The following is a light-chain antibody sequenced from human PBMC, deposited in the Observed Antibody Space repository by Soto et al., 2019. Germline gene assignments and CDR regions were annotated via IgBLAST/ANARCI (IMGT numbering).Light chain of an antibody. CDR2: GAS. CDR1: QSISSGY. V-gene: IGKV3-20*01. CDR3: KQYGGSPLVT. Sequence: ETVLTQSPGTLSLSPGERATLSCRASQSISSGYLAWYQQRPGQAPRLLISGASNRATGIPDRFSGSGSGKDFPLTISRLEPEDFAVYYCKQYGGSPLVTFGGATKVEMK. J-gene: IGKJ4*01.